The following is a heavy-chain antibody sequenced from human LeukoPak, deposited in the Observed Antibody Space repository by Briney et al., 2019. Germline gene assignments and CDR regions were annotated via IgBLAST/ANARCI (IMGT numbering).Heavy chain of an antibody. J-gene: IGHJ5*02. CDR3: AKDRATMVRGVMGNWFDP. CDR1: AHTLSNYW. V-gene: IGHV3-23*01. D-gene: IGHD3-10*01. CDR2: ISGSGGST. Sequence: GGSLRLSCTASAHTLSNYWMHWVRQAPGKGLEWVSAISGSGGSTYYADSVKGRFTISRDNSKNTLYLQMNSLRAEDTAVYYCAKDRATMVRGVMGNWFDPWGQGTLVTVSS.